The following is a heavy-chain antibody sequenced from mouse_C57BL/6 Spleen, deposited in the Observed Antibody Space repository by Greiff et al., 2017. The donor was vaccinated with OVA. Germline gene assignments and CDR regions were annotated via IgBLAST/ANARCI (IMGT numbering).Heavy chain of an antibody. J-gene: IGHJ3*01. Sequence: VQLKESGAGLVKPGGSLKLSCAASGFTFSSYAMSWVRQTPEKRLEWVAYISSGGDYIYYADTVKGRFTISRDNARNTLYLQMSSLKSEDTAMYYCTRVGGNYYGSSYWFAYWGQGTLVTVSA. CDR3: TRVGGNYYGSSYWFAY. D-gene: IGHD1-1*01. CDR1: GFTFSSYA. CDR2: ISSGGDYI. V-gene: IGHV5-9-1*02.